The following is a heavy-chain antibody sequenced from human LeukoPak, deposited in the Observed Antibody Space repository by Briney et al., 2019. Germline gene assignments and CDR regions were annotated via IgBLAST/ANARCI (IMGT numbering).Heavy chain of an antibody. V-gene: IGHV3-66*01. CDR3: ARDDLDYYGMDV. Sequence: GGSLRLSCAASGFTVSSNYMSWVRQAPGKGLEWVSVIYSGGSTYYADSVKGRFTISRDNSKNTLYLQMNSLSAEDTAVYYCARDDLDYYGMDVWGQGTTVTVSS. CDR2: IYSGGST. J-gene: IGHJ6*02. CDR1: GFTVSSNY.